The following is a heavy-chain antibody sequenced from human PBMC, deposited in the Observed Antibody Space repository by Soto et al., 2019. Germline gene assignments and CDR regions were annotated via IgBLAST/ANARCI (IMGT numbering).Heavy chain of an antibody. J-gene: IGHJ6*02. V-gene: IGHV1-18*04. CDR2: ISAYNGNT. D-gene: IGHD6-6*01. CDR1: GYTFTSYG. CDR3: ASSEYSSSSLYYYYYYGMDV. Sequence: XSVKVSCKASGYTFTSYGISWVRQAPGQGLEWMGWISAYNGNTNYAQKLQGRVTMTTDTSTSTAYMELRSLRSDDTAVYYCASSEYSSSSLYYYYYYGMDVWGQGTTVTVSS.